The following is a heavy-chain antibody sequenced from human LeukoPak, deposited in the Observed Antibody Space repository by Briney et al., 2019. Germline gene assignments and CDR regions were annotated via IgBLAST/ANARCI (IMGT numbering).Heavy chain of an antibody. D-gene: IGHD1-26*01. CDR1: GYTFTSYG. CDR2: ISAYNGNT. Sequence: GAPVKVSCKASGYTFTSYGISWVRQAPGQGLEWMGWISAYNGNTNYAQKLQGRVTMTTDTSTSTAYMELRSLRSDDTAVYYCARDSGSYRRLGPFDYWGQGTLVTVSS. V-gene: IGHV1-18*01. J-gene: IGHJ4*02. CDR3: ARDSGSYRRLGPFDY.